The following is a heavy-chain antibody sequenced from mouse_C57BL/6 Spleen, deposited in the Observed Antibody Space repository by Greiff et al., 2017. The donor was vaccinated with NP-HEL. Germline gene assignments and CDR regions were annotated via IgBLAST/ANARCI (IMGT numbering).Heavy chain of an antibody. V-gene: IGHV3-1*01. D-gene: IGHD4-1*02. J-gene: IGHJ3*01. CDR1: GYSITSGYD. CDR3: ARATASWFAY. Sequence: EVKLQESGPGMVKPSQSLSLTCTVTGYSITSGYDWHWIRHFPGNKLEWMGYISYSGSTNYNPSLKSRISITPDTSKNHFFLKLNSVTTEDTATYYCARATASWFAYWGQGTLVTVSA. CDR2: ISYSGST.